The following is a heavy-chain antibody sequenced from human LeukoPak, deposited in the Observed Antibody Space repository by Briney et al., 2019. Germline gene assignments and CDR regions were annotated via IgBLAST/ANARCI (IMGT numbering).Heavy chain of an antibody. CDR1: GGTFSSYA. D-gene: IGHD6-13*01. Sequence: ASVKVSCKASGGTFSSYAISWVRQAPGQGLEWMGGIIPIFGTANYAQKFQGRVTMTRDTSTSTVYMELSSLRSEDTAVYYCARARVRQQLVSGFDYWGQGTLVTVSS. J-gene: IGHJ4*02. CDR3: ARARVRQQLVSGFDY. V-gene: IGHV1-69*05. CDR2: IIPIFGTA.